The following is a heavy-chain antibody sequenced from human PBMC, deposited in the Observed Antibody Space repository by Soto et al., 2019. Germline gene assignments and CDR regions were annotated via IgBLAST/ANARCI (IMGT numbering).Heavy chain of an antibody. CDR2: IIPIFGTA. Sequence: ASVKVSCKASGGTFSSYAISWVRQAPGQGLEWMGGIIPIFGTANYAQKFQGRVTITADKSTSTAYMELSSLRSEDTAVYYCARDDSTLYSRSPFGMDVWGQGTTVTVSS. D-gene: IGHD6-13*01. CDR3: ARDDSTLYSRSPFGMDV. V-gene: IGHV1-69*06. J-gene: IGHJ6*02. CDR1: GGTFSSYA.